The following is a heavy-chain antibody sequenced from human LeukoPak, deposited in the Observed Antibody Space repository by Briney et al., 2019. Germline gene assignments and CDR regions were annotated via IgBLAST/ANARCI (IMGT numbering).Heavy chain of an antibody. CDR3: ASTPNYDILTGYYSLNAFDI. J-gene: IGHJ3*02. CDR2: IYYSGST. Sequence: PSETLSLTCTVSGGSISSYYWSWIRQPPGKGLEWIGNIYYSGSTNYNPSLKSRVTISVDTSKNQFSLKLSSVTAADTAVYCCASTPNYDILTGYYSLNAFDIWGQGTMVTVSS. D-gene: IGHD3-9*01. CDR1: GGSISSYY. V-gene: IGHV4-59*01.